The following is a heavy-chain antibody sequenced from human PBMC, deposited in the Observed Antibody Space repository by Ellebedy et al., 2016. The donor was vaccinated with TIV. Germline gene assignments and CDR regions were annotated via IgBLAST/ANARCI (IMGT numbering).Heavy chain of an antibody. CDR3: ARVEPFYCSSTSCKNLGSDY. V-gene: IGHV3-23*01. CDR1: GFTFSSYA. Sequence: GGSLRLXXAASGFTFSSYAMSWVRQAPGKGLEWVSAISGSVTSTYSADSVKGRFTISRDNSKNTLYLQMNSLRAEDTAVYYCARVEPFYCSSTSCKNLGSDYWGQGTLVTVSS. D-gene: IGHD2-2*01. J-gene: IGHJ4*02. CDR2: ISGSVTST.